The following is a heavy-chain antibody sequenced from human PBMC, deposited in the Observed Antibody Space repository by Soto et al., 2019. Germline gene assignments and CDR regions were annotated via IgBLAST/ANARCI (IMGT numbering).Heavy chain of an antibody. CDR2: IYYSGNA. Sequence: SETLSLTCTVSGGSISSRSYYWCWIRHPPGKGLEWIGSIYYSGNAYYNPSLKSRVAVSVDTSKNQFSLKVTSVTATDTAVYYCARHKDTSSRYLLPDFWGQGTLVTVSS. CDR1: GGSISSRSYY. J-gene: IGHJ4*02. CDR3: ARHKDTSSRYLLPDF. V-gene: IGHV4-39*01. D-gene: IGHD6-13*01.